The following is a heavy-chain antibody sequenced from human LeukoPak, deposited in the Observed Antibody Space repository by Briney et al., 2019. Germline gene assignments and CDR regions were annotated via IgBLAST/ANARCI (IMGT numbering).Heavy chain of an antibody. D-gene: IGHD2-15*01. Sequence: GGSLRLSCAASGFTFSRYEMNWVRQAPGKGLEWVSYINSDYSLRYADSVKGRFTTSRDNAKNSLYLQMNSLRAEDTAVYYCARDRGGRSGLDDWGQGTLVTVSS. V-gene: IGHV3-48*03. CDR2: INSDYSL. J-gene: IGHJ4*02. CDR3: ARDRGGRSGLDD. CDR1: GFTFSRYE.